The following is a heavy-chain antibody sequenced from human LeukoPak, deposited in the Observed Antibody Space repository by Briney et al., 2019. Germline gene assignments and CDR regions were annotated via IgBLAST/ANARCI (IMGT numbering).Heavy chain of an antibody. Sequence: PSETLSLTCTVSGGSISSYYWSWIRQPPGKGLEWIGYIYYSGSTNYNPSLKSRVTISVDTSKNQFSLKLSSVTAADTAVYYCASITIFGVVPTTTWFDPWGQGTLVTVSS. D-gene: IGHD3-3*01. CDR1: GGSISSYY. CDR2: IYYSGST. V-gene: IGHV4-59*12. CDR3: ASITIFGVVPTTTWFDP. J-gene: IGHJ5*02.